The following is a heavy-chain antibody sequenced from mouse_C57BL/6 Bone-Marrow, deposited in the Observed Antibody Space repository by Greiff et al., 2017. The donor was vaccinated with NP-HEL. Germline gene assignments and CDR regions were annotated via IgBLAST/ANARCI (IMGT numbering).Heavy chain of an antibody. V-gene: IGHV1-55*01. CDR3: ARSGYYGSSRNFDV. D-gene: IGHD1-1*01. CDR2: IYPGSGST. Sequence: QVQLQQPGAELVKPGASVKMSCKASGYTFTSYWITWVKQRPGQGLEWMGDIYPGSGSTNYNEKFKSKATLTVDTSSSTAYMQLSSLTSEDSAVYYCARSGYYGSSRNFDVWGTGTTVTVSS. J-gene: IGHJ1*03. CDR1: GYTFTSYW.